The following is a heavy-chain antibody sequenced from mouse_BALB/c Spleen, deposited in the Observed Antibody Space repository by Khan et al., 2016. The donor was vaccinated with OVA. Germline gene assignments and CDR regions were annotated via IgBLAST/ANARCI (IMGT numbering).Heavy chain of an antibody. CDR3: ATKQEGCEGSRARFAY. J-gene: IGHJ3*01. Sequence: QVQLKQSGPGLVQPSQSLSITCTVSGFSLTSYGVHWVRQSPGKGLEWLGVIWSGGSTDYNATFISRLSISKDNSKSQVFFKMNSLQTDDTAIYSGATKQEGCEGSRARFAYWGQGTLVTVSA. CDR1: GFSLTSYG. D-gene: IGHD1-1*01. CDR2: IWSGGST. V-gene: IGHV2-4-1*01.